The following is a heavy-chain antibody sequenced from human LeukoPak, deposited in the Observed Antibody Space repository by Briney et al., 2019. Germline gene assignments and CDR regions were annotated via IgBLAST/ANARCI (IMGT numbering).Heavy chain of an antibody. CDR3: ARAPRYGSGWYVDY. CDR2: IIPIFGTA. CDR1: GGTFSSYA. V-gene: IGHV1-69*06. Sequence: SVKVSCKASGGTFSSYAISWVRQAPGQGLEWMGGIIPIFGTANYAQKFQGRVTITADKSTSTAYMELRSLRSDDTAVYYCARAPRYGSGWYVDYWGQGTLVTVSS. D-gene: IGHD6-19*01. J-gene: IGHJ4*02.